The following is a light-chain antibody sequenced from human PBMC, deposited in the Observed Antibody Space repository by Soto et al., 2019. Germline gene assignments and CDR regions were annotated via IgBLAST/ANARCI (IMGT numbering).Light chain of an antibody. CDR3: QQYNNGPPYT. J-gene: IGKJ2*01. Sequence: EIVMTQSPATLSVSPGERATLSCRASQSVSSNLAWYQQKPGQAPRLLIYGASTSATGIPARFSGSGSGTEFTLTISSLQSEDFAVYYCQQYNNGPPYTFGQGTKLEIK. CDR1: QSVSSN. CDR2: GAS. V-gene: IGKV3-15*01.